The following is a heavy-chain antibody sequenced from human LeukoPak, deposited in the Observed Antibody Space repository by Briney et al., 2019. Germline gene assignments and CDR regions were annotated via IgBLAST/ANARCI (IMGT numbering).Heavy chain of an antibody. CDR3: ARVPSYASKWYFDH. V-gene: IGHV4-59*01. Sequence: SETLSLTCTVSGGSINNYYWSWIRQPPGKGLEWIGYIYYSGSTNYNPSLKSRVTISVDTSKNQFSLKLSSVTAADTAVYYCARVPSYASKWYFDHWGQGTLVTVSS. CDR2: IYYSGST. D-gene: IGHD2-2*01. CDR1: GGSINNYY. J-gene: IGHJ4*02.